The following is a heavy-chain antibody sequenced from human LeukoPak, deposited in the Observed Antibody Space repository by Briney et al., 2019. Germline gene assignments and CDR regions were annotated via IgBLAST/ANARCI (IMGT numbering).Heavy chain of an antibody. CDR2: INPNINGT. J-gene: IGHJ5*02. D-gene: IGHD5-12*01. CDR3: ARDNGRRGYSGYDRGTWFDP. V-gene: IGHV1-2*02. CDR1: GYTFTGYY. Sequence: ASVKVSCKASGYTFTGYYIHWVRQAPGQGLEWMGWINPNINGTNYAQKFQGRVTMTGDRSISTAYMELSRLRSDDTAVYYCARDNGRRGYSGYDRGTWFDPWGQGTLVTVSS.